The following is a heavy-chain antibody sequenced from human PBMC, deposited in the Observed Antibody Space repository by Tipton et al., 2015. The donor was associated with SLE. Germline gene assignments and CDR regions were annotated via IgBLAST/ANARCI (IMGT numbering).Heavy chain of an antibody. V-gene: IGHV4-34*01. CDR2: INHSGST. J-gene: IGHJ4*02. CDR1: GGSFSGYY. Sequence: LRLSCAVYGGSFSGYYWSWIRQPPGKGLEWIGEINHSGSTNYNPSLKSRVIISVDTSKNQFSLKLSSVTAADTAVYYCARTAEAVAGGGFDYWGQGTLVTVSS. CDR3: ARTAEAVAGGGFDY. D-gene: IGHD6-19*01.